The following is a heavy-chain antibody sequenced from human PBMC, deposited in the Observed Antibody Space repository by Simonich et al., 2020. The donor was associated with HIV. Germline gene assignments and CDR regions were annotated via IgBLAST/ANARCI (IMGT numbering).Heavy chain of an antibody. CDR1: GGSFSGNY. V-gene: IGHV4-34*01. D-gene: IGHD4-17*01. J-gene: IGHJ4*02. CDR3: ARRHPTTVTTPYFDY. Sequence: QVQLQQWGAGLLKPSETLSLTCAVYGGSFSGNYWSWIRQPPGKGLGWIGEINHIGSTNYHPSLKSRVTISVDTSKNQFSLKLSSVTAADTAVYYCARRHPTTVTTPYFDYWGQGTLVTVSS. CDR2: INHIGST.